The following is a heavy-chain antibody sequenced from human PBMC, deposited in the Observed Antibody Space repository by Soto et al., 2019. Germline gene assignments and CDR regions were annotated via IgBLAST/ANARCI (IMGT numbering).Heavy chain of an antibody. CDR1: GYTFTSYG. CDR2: ISAYNGNT. Sequence: ASVKVSCKASGYTFTSYGISWVRQAPGQGLEWMGWISAYNGNTNYAQKLQGRVTMTTDTSTSTAYMELRSLRSDDTAIYYCARGDSTDCSNGVCSFFYNHDMDVWGQGTTVTVSS. V-gene: IGHV1-18*01. J-gene: IGHJ6*02. D-gene: IGHD2-8*01. CDR3: ARGDSTDCSNGVCSFFYNHDMDV.